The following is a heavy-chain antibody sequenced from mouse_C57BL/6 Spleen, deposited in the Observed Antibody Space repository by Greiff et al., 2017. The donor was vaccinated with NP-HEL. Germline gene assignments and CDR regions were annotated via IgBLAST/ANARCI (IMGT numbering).Heavy chain of an antibody. V-gene: IGHV1-15*01. Sequence: QVQLKESGAELVRPGASVTLSCKASGYTFTDYEMHWVKQTPVHGLEWIGAIDPETGGTAYNQKFKGKAILTADKSSSTAYMELRSLTSEDSAVYYCTRQLRLRRYFDYWGQGTTLTVSS. D-gene: IGHD3-2*02. J-gene: IGHJ2*01. CDR2: IDPETGGT. CDR1: GYTFTDYE. CDR3: TRQLRLRRYFDY.